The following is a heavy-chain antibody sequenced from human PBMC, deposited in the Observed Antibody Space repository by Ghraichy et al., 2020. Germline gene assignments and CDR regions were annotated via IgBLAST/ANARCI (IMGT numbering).Heavy chain of an antibody. CDR1: GGSFSGYY. J-gene: IGHJ4*02. CDR3: VSSGYYDVGEY. D-gene: IGHD3-22*01. V-gene: IGHV4-34*01. CDR2: INHSGST. Sequence: SETLALTCAVYGGSFSGYYWSRIRQPPGKGLEWIGEINHSGSTNYNPSLKSRVTISVDTSKNQFSLKLSSVTAADTAVYYCVSSGYYDVGEYWGQGTLVTVSS.